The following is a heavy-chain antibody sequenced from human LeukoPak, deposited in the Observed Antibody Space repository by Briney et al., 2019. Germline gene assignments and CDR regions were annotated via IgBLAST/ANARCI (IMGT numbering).Heavy chain of an antibody. J-gene: IGHJ6*02. D-gene: IGHD2-2*01. CDR3: AREVVPAAGRYYYYYGMDV. Sequence: PSETLSLTCTVSGGSISSYYWSWIRQPAGKGLEWIGRICTSGSTNYNPSLKSRVTMSVDKSKNQFSLKLSSVTAADTAVYYCAREVVPAAGRYYYYYGMDVWGQGTTVTVSS. CDR2: ICTSGST. V-gene: IGHV4-4*07. CDR1: GGSISSYY.